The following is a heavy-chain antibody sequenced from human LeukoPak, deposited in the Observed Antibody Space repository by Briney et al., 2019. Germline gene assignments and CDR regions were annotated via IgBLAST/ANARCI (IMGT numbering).Heavy chain of an antibody. J-gene: IGHJ3*01. CDR3: AKDIQLST. CDR1: GFTFSSYA. D-gene: IGHD5-24*01. CDR2: ISGSGDST. V-gene: IGHV3-23*01. Sequence: GGSLRLSCAASGFTFSSYAMGWVRQAPGKGLEWVSAISGSGDSTYYPDSVKGRFTISRDNSKNTLSLQMNSLRVEDTAMYFCAKDIQLSTWGLGTMVTVSS.